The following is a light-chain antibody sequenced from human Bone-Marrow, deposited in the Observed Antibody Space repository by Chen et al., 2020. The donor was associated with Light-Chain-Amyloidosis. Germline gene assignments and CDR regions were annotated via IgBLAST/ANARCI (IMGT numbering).Light chain of an antibody. Sequence: VLTQSPRLLSLSPGEGVTLSCRASQSIRSNFLAWYQQKPGQAPRIPIYGASTRASGIPDWFSGSGSGTDFTLSISRLEPEDCSVYYCQQYGDAPWTVGQGTKVEIK. CDR2: GAS. V-gene: IGKV3-20*01. CDR3: QQYGDAPWT. CDR1: QSIRSNF. J-gene: IGKJ1*01.